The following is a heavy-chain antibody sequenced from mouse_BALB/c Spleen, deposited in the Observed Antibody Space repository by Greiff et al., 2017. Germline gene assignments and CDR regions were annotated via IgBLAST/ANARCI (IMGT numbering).Heavy chain of an antibody. D-gene: IGHD2-10*02. CDR1: GYAFSSYW. CDR3: ARSYGNYYAMDY. CDR2: IYPGDGDT. V-gene: IGHV1-80*01. Sequence: VKLMESGAELVRPGSSVKISCKASGYAFSSYWMNWVKQRPGQGLEWIGQIYPGDGDTNYNGKFKGKATLTADKSSSTAYMQLSSLTSEDSAVYFCARSYGNYYAMDYWGQGTSVTVSS. J-gene: IGHJ4*01.